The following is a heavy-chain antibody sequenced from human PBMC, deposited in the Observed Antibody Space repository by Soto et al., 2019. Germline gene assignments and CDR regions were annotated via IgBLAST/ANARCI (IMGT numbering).Heavy chain of an antibody. D-gene: IGHD2-15*01. Sequence: ASVKVSWKASGYTFTSSDVYWVRQATGQGLELMGWMNPNTGNTGYAQKFQGRVTMTRNTSISTAYMELSSLGSEDTAVYYCAIGSTHCSGGSCESDWFDPWGQGTRVTVST. CDR1: GYTFTSSD. J-gene: IGHJ5*02. V-gene: IGHV1-8*01. CDR3: AIGSTHCSGGSCESDWFDP. CDR2: MNPNTGNT.